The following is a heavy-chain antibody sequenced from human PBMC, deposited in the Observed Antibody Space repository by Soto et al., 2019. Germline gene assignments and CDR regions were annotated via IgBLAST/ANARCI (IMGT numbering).Heavy chain of an antibody. CDR1: GFSMSDHY. D-gene: IGHD5-12*01. CDR2: TKKKTENYIT. Sequence: EVQLVDSGGGLVQPGGSLRLSCVASGFSMSDHYMDWVRQAPGKGLEWLGRTKKKTENYITDHAASVEGRFTISRDESKNSLYLQMNSLKTEDTAVYYCVRGWLSFDLWGRGTLVTVSS. J-gene: IGHJ2*01. CDR3: VRGWLSFDL. V-gene: IGHV3-72*01.